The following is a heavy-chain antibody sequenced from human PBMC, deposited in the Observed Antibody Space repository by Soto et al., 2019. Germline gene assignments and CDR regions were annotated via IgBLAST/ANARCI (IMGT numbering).Heavy chain of an antibody. D-gene: IGHD3-10*01. CDR1: GFTFSSYG. CDR2: ISYDGSNK. CDR3: AKNELLWFGEST. J-gene: IGHJ4*02. V-gene: IGHV3-30*18. Sequence: VGSLRLSCAASGFTFSSYGMHWVRQAPGKGLEWVAVISYDGSNKYYADSVKGRFTISRDNSKNTLYLQMNSLRAEDTAVYYCAKNELLWFGESTWGQGTLVTVSS.